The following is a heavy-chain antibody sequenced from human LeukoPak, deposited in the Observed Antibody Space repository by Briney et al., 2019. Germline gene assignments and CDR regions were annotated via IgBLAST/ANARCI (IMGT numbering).Heavy chain of an antibody. CDR1: GFSISNGFF. D-gene: IGHD3-10*01. V-gene: IGHV4-38-2*01. Sequence: KPSETLSLTRAVSGFSISNGFFWGWIRRPPGKGLEWIGTIHYPESTYYNPSLNSRLTISLDASKNHFSLKLSSVTAADTAQYYCARGRGRQVGSRWHPDTHHDYWGQGILVTVSS. J-gene: IGHJ4*02. CDR2: IHYPEST. CDR3: ARGRGRQVGSRWHPDTHHDY.